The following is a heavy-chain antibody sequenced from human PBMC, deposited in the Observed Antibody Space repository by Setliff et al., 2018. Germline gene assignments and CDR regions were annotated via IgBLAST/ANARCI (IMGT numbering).Heavy chain of an antibody. CDR3: ARARHFGMDV. CDR2: INSNGVDT. J-gene: IGHJ6*02. CDR1: GYIFSDHY. Sequence: ASVKVSCKASGYIFSDHYMHWVRQAPGKGLEWMGWINSNGVDTNYAQTFEGRLTLTRDTSIRTTYMELATLRSDDTAVYYCARARHFGMDVWGQGTTVTVSS. V-gene: IGHV1-2*02.